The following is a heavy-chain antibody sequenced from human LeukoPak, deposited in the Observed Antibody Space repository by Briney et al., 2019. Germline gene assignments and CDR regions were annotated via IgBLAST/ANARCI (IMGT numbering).Heavy chain of an antibody. D-gene: IGHD3-22*01. J-gene: IGHJ4*02. Sequence: PSETLSLTCTVSGGSISSGSYYWSWIRQPAGKGLEWIGRIYTSGSTNYNPSLKSRVTISVDTSKNQFSLKLSSVTAADTAVYYCARGRIVYYYDSSGSSPYNYFDYWGQGTLVTVSS. CDR3: ARGRIVYYYDSSGSSPYNYFDY. CDR2: IYTSGST. CDR1: GGSISSGSYY. V-gene: IGHV4-61*02.